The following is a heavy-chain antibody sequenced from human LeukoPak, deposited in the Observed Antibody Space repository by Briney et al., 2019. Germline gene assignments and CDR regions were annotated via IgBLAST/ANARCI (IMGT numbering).Heavy chain of an antibody. V-gene: IGHV5-51*01. CDR2: INPSDSDT. CDR3: ARQGTTVTHEGAFDI. D-gene: IGHD4-17*01. Sequence: GESPKISCKGSGYSFTNYWIGWVRQMPGKGLEWMGIINPSDSDTRYSPSFQGQVIISADKSTSTAYLQWSSLKASDTAMYYCARQGTTVTHEGAFDIWGQGTMVPVS. J-gene: IGHJ3*02. CDR1: GYSFTNYW.